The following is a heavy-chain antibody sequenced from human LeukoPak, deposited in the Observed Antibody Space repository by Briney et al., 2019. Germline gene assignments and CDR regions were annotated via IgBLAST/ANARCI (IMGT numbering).Heavy chain of an antibody. J-gene: IGHJ6*03. CDR1: GFTLSSYA. D-gene: IGHD6-6*01. V-gene: IGHV3-30*01. CDR3: ARDTVPFYYYYYMDV. CDR2: ISYDGSNK. Sequence: PGGSLRLSCAASGFTLSSYAMHWVRQAPGKGLEWVAVISYDGSNKYYADSVKGRFTISRDNSKNTLYLQMNSQRAEDTAVYYCARDTVPFYYYYYMDVWGKGTTVTVSS.